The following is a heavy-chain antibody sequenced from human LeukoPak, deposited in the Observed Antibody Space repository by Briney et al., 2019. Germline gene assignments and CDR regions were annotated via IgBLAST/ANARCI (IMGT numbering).Heavy chain of an antibody. CDR2: IIPIFGTA. Sequence: SVKVSCKASGGTFSSYAISWVRQAPGQGLEWMGGIIPIFGTANYAQKFQGRVTITADKSTSTAYMELSSLRSEDTAVYCCARSREYSYGSLRFDYWGQGTLVTVSS. J-gene: IGHJ4*02. V-gene: IGHV1-69*06. D-gene: IGHD5-18*01. CDR1: GGTFSSYA. CDR3: ARSREYSYGSLRFDY.